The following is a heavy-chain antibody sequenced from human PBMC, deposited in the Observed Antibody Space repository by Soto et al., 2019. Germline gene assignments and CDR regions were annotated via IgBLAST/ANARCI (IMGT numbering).Heavy chain of an antibody. J-gene: IGHJ4*02. CDR3: ARDSVRGYYDSSGYFTALDY. CDR1: GFTFSSYW. V-gene: IGHV3-7*01. D-gene: IGHD3-22*01. Sequence: SGGSLRLSCAASGFTFSSYWMSWVRHAPGKGLEWVANIKEDGGEKHYVDSVKGRFTISRDNAKNSLFLQMNSLRAEDTAVYYCARDSVRGYYDSSGYFTALDYWGQGTLVTVSS. CDR2: IKEDGGEK.